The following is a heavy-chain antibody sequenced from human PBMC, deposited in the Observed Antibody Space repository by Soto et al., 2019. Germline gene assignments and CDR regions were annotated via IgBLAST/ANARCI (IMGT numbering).Heavy chain of an antibody. CDR1: GFTSSSYS. J-gene: IGHJ3*02. Sequence: GGSLRLSCAASGFTSSSYSMNWVRQAPGKGLEWVSAISSSGGSTYYADSVKGRFTISRDNSKNTLYLQMNSLRAEDTAVYYCAKTSRSCSGGSCYSLGAFDIWGQGTMVTV. D-gene: IGHD2-15*01. V-gene: IGHV3-23*01. CDR2: ISSSGGST. CDR3: AKTSRSCSGGSCYSLGAFDI.